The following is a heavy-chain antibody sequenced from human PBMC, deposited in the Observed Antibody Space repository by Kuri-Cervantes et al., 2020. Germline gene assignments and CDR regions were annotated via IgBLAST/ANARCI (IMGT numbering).Heavy chain of an antibody. CDR3: ARVRLVRVVWGNFDY. V-gene: IGHV3-30-3*01. CDR1: GFTFDDYA. D-gene: IGHD6-19*01. J-gene: IGHJ4*02. Sequence: GGSLRLSCAASGFTFDDYAMHWVRQAPGKGLEWVAVISYDGSNKYYADSVKGRFTISRDNSKNTLYLQMNSLRAEDTAVYYCARVRLVRVVWGNFDYWGQGTLVTVSS. CDR2: ISYDGSNK.